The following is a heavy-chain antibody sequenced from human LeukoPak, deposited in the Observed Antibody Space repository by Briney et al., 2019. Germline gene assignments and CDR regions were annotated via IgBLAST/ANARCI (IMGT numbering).Heavy chain of an antibody. CDR3: ARDRAANQAWVEFDP. CDR1: VSIGSDDY. V-gene: IGHV3-53*04. Sequence: GWPLIFSGASSVSIGSDDYISFGRDPRGKVVGWVGLICDGGDAFYAGFVRGRFAISRCESKNTLYLQMNRLRVWDTAVYYCARDRAANQAWVEFDPWGQGTPVIVSS. CDR2: ICDGGDA. J-gene: IGHJ5*02. D-gene: IGHD1-14*01.